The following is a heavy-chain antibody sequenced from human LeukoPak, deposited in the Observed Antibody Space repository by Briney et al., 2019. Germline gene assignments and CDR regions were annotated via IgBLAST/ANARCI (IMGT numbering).Heavy chain of an antibody. CDR1: GFTFTSSA. V-gene: IGHV1-58*01. D-gene: IGHD3-3*01. J-gene: IGHJ4*02. CDR3: ARGQGGGDFWSGYYLFDY. CDR2: IVVGSGNT. Sequence: SVKVSCKASGFTFTSSAVQWVRQARGQRLEWIGWIVVGSGNTNYAQKFQERVTITRDMSTSTAYMELSSLRSEDTAVYYCARGQGGGDFWSGYYLFDYWGQGTLVTVSS.